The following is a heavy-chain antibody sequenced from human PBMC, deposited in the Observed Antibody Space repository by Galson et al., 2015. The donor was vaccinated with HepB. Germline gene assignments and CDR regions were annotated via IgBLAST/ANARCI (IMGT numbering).Heavy chain of an antibody. V-gene: IGHV3-11*06. CDR2: ISSSSSYT. J-gene: IGHJ6*02. Sequence: SLRLSCAASGFTFSDYYMSWIRQAPGKGLEWVSYISSSSSYTNYADSVKGRFTISRDKAKNSMYMQMNSLRAEDTAVYYCARLGVGSGYSPGDVWGQGTTVTVSS. CDR3: ARLGVGSGYSPGDV. CDR1: GFTFSDYY. D-gene: IGHD3-22*01.